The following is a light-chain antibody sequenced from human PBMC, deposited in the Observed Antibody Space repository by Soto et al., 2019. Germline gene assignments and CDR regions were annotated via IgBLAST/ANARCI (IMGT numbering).Light chain of an antibody. V-gene: IGKV3-20*01. CDR3: QQYGSSGT. J-gene: IGKJ1*01. CDR1: QSVSSD. CDR2: GAS. Sequence: EIVMTQSPATLSVSPGGRATLSCRASQSVSSDLAWYQQRPGQSPRRLIFGASKRATGIPDRFSGSGSGTDFTLTISRLEPEDFAVYYCQQYGSSGTFGQGTKVDIK.